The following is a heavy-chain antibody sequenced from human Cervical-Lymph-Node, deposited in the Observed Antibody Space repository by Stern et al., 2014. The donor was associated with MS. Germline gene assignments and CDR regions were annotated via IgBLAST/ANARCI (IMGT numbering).Heavy chain of an antibody. CDR1: GFTSNTYS. Sequence: EVQLVESGGGLVQPGGSLRLSCAVSGFTSNTYSLNWVRQAPGKGLEWVSYSSSSSSTIHYADSVKGRFTISRDNAKNSLYLQMNSLRAEDTAVYYCARDSGSGMLYYFDFWGQGSLVAVSS. D-gene: IGHD2-15*01. CDR2: SSSSSSTI. CDR3: ARDSGSGMLYYFDF. J-gene: IGHJ4*02. V-gene: IGHV3-48*01.